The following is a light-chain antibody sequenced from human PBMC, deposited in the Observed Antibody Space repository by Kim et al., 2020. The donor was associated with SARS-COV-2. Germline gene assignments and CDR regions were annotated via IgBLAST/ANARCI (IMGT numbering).Light chain of an antibody. CDR3: QAWDSRSYVV. V-gene: IGLV3-1*01. J-gene: IGLJ2*01. CDR2: QDN. Sequence: SYELTQPPSVSVSPGQTASITCSGDKLGDKYAYWYQQKPGQSPVVVIYQDNKRPSGIPERFSGSNSGNTATLTISGTQAMDEADYYCQAWDSRSYVVFGGGTHLTVL. CDR1: KLGDKY.